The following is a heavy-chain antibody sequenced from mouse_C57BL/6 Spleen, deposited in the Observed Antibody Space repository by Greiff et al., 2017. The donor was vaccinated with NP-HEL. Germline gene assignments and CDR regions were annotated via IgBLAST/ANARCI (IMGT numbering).Heavy chain of an antibody. J-gene: IGHJ3*01. CDR1: GYTFTSYW. D-gene: IGHD1-1*01. Sequence: VQLQQPGAELVKPGASVKMSCKASGYTFTSYWITWVKQRPGQGLEWIGDIYPGSGSTNYNEKFKSKATLTVDPSSSTAYMQLSSLTSEDSAVYYCALYYYGSGTAWFAYWGQGTLVTVSA. V-gene: IGHV1-55*01. CDR3: ALYYYGSGTAWFAY. CDR2: IYPGSGST.